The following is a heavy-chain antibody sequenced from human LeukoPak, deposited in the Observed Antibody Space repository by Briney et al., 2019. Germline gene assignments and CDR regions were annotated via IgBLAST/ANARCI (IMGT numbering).Heavy chain of an antibody. J-gene: IGHJ4*02. V-gene: IGHV4-34*01. D-gene: IGHD4-23*01. CDR3: ARGPYDYGGNPFDY. CDR1: GGSFSDYY. Sequence: SETLSLTCAVYGGSFSDYYWSWIRQPPGKGLEWIGEINHSGSTNYNPSLKSRVTISVDTSKNQFSLKLSSVTAADTAVYYCARGPYDYGGNPFDYWGQGTLVTVSS. CDR2: INHSGST.